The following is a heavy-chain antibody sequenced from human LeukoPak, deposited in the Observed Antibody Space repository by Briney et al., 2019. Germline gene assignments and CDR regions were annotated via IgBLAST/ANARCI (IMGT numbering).Heavy chain of an antibody. J-gene: IGHJ6*02. CDR3: ARDHVTYCSGGSCYLTYYYFGMDV. Sequence: SVKVSCKASGGTFSRYAISWVRQAPGQGLEWMGGIIPIFGTANYAQKFQGRVRITADESTSTAYMELSSLRSEDTAVYYCARDHVTYCSGGSCYLTYYYFGMDVWGQGTTLTVSS. V-gene: IGHV1-69*13. D-gene: IGHD2-15*01. CDR1: GGTFSRYA. CDR2: IIPIFGTA.